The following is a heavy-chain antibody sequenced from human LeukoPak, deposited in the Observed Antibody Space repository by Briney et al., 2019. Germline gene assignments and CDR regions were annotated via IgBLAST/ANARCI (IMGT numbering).Heavy chain of an antibody. J-gene: IGHJ4*02. V-gene: IGHV1-69*04. CDR3: ASPYYYGSGSYYFYF. D-gene: IGHD3-10*01. CDR1: GGTFSSYA. Sequence: GASVKVSCKASGGTFSSYAIRWVRQAPGQGLEWMGRIIPILSIANYAQKFQGRVTITADKSTSTAYMELSSLRSEDTAVYYCASPYYYGSGSYYFYFWGQGTLVTVSS. CDR2: IIPILSIA.